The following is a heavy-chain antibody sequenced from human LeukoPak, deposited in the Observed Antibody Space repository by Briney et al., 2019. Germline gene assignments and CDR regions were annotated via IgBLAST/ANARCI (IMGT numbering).Heavy chain of an antibody. CDR3: ARGSPAGSGLEFFFDS. V-gene: IGHV4-4*07. D-gene: IGHD3-10*01. Sequence: SETLSLTCTVSGGSINNYYWSWIRQPAGEGLEWIGHIYTSGRTNYNPSLKSPVTISVDTSKKQFSMELRSVTAADAAVYYCARGSPAGSGLEFFFDSWGQRTLVTVSS. CDR2: IYTSGRT. J-gene: IGHJ4*02. CDR1: GGSINNYY.